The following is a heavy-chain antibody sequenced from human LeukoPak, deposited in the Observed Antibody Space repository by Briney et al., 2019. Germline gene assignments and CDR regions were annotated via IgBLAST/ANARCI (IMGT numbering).Heavy chain of an antibody. J-gene: IGHJ4*02. D-gene: IGHD3-10*01. CDR2: IYSVGTT. Sequence: PGGSLRLSCAASGFTVSNNYMSWVRQAPGKGLEWLSVIYSVGTTNYADSVKGRFTISRDNSKNTLYLQMNRLRAEDTAVYYCARDLFGSGSIWGQGTLVTVPS. CDR3: ARDLFGSGSI. CDR1: GFTVSNNY. V-gene: IGHV3-66*01.